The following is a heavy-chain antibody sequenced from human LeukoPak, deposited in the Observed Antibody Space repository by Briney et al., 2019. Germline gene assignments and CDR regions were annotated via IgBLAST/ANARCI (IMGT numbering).Heavy chain of an antibody. CDR3: ASSGSYYSNYAGWFDP. CDR1: GVSISSYY. Sequence: SETLSLTCTVSGVSISSYYWSWIRQPPGKGLEWIGYIYYSGSTNYNPSLKSRVTISVDTSKNQFSLKLSSVTAADTAVYYCASSGSYYSNYAGWFDPWGQGTLVTVSS. CDR2: IYYSGST. V-gene: IGHV4-59*01. J-gene: IGHJ5*02. D-gene: IGHD3-10*01.